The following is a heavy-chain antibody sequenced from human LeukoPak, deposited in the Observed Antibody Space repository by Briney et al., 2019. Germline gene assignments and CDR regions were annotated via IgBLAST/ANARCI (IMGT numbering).Heavy chain of an antibody. D-gene: IGHD3-9*01. V-gene: IGHV1-18*01. CDR2: ISAYNGNT. CDR1: GYTFTSYG. J-gene: IGHJ6*03. CDR3: ARRHYDILTGFYYYYMDV. Sequence: ASVKVSCKASGYTFTSYGISWVRQAPGQGLEWMGWISAYNGNTNYAQKLQGRVTMTTDTSTSTAYMELRSLRSVDTAVYYCARRHYDILTGFYYYYMDVWGKGTTVTVSS.